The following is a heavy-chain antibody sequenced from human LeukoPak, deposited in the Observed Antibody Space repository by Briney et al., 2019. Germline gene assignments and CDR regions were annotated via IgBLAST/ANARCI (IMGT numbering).Heavy chain of an antibody. Sequence: ASVKVSCKASGYTFTGYYMHWVRQAPGQGLELMGRINPNSGGTNYAQKFQGRVTMTRDTSISTAYMELSRLRSDDTAVYYCARERHDYVWGSDRYSIDYWGQGTLVTVSS. CDR2: INPNSGGT. CDR3: ARERHDYVWGSDRYSIDY. J-gene: IGHJ4*02. V-gene: IGHV1-2*06. D-gene: IGHD3-16*02. CDR1: GYTFTGYY.